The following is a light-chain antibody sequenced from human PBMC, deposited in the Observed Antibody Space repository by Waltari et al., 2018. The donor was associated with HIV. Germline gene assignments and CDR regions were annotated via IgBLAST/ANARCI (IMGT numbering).Light chain of an antibody. CDR2: ENN. Sequence: SVLTQPPSVSAAPGQHVTISCSGTTSNFGNNFVSWYQQVPGTAPKPLIDENNKRPSGIPDRFSGFKSGTSATLGITGLQTGDEADYYCATWYSSLTGGPVFGGGTKLTVL. J-gene: IGLJ3*02. CDR1: TSNFGNNF. CDR3: ATWYSSLTGGPV. V-gene: IGLV1-51*02.